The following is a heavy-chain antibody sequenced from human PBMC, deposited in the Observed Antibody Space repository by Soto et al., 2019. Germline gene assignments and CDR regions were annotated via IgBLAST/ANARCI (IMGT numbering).Heavy chain of an antibody. Sequence: LSLTCAVSGVSITRGGSSWTWIRQPPGKGLEWIGYFSHSGSAYYNPSLKSRVTISVDRSKNQFSLRLNSVTTADTDVYYCTREVNYWFDPWGQGTLVTVSS. CDR3: TREVNYWFDP. CDR2: FSHSGSA. CDR1: GVSITRGGSS. V-gene: IGHV4-30-2*01. D-gene: IGHD3-10*01. J-gene: IGHJ5*02.